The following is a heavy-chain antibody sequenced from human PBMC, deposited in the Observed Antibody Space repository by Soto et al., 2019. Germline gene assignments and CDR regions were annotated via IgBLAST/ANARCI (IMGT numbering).Heavy chain of an antibody. V-gene: IGHV5-10-1*03. CDR2: IDPSDSYT. D-gene: IGHD3-10*01. J-gene: IGHJ6*02. CDR3: ARHEEGRLLWFGELLPPKYYYYGMDV. Sequence: EVQLVPSGAEVKKPGESLRISCKGSGYSFTSYWISWVRQMPGKGLEWMGRIDPSDSYTNYSPSFQGHVTISADKSISTAYLQWSSLKASDTAMYYCARHEEGRLLWFGELLPPKYYYYGMDVWGQGTTVTVSS. CDR1: GYSFTSYW.